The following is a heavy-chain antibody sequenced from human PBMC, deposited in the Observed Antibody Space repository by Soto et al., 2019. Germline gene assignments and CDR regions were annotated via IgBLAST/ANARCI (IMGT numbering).Heavy chain of an antibody. V-gene: IGHV3-33*01. CDR3: ARVYGGAEPYYYYGMDV. J-gene: IGHJ6*02. CDR2: IWYDGSNE. Sequence: GGSLRLSCAASGFTFSNYGIHWVRQAPGKGLGWVAVIWYDGSNEYYADSVKGRFTISRYNSKNTLYLQMNSLRAEDTAVYYCARVYGGAEPYYYYGMDVWGQGTTVTVSS. CDR1: GFTFSNYG. D-gene: IGHD3-16*01.